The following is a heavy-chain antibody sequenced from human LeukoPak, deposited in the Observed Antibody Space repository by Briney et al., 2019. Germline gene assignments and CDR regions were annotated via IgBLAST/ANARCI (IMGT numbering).Heavy chain of an antibody. Sequence: SETLSLTCAVYGGSFSGYYWSWIRQPPGKGLEWIGEINHSGSTNYNPSLKSRVTISVDTSKNQFSLKLSPVTAADTAVYYCARGLFGILEWVYFDYWGQGTLVTVSS. V-gene: IGHV4-34*01. CDR1: GGSFSGYY. D-gene: IGHD3-3*01. CDR3: ARGLFGILEWVYFDY. CDR2: INHSGST. J-gene: IGHJ4*02.